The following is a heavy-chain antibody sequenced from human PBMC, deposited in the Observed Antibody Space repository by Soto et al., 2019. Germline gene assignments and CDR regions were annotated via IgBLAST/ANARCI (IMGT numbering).Heavy chain of an antibody. J-gene: IGHJ4*02. D-gene: IGHD3-10*01. CDR3: ARLWGWFGDY. Sequence: QVQLQESGPGLVKPSETLSLTCTVSGGSISSYYWSWIRQPPGKGLEWIGYIYYSESTNYNPSLKSRVTISVDTSKNQFSLKLSSVTAADTAVYYCARLWGWFGDYWGQGTLVTVSS. CDR1: GGSISSYY. V-gene: IGHV4-59*08. CDR2: IYYSEST.